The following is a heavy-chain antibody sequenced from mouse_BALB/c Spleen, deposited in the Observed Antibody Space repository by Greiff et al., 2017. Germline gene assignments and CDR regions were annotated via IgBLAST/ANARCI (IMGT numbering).Heavy chain of an antibody. CDR1: GYTFTSYW. V-gene: IGHV1-69*02. J-gene: IGHJ3*01. D-gene: IGHD2-14*01. CDR2: IYPSDSYT. Sequence: QVQLQQPGAELVRPGASVKLSCKASGYTFTSYWINWVKQRPGQGLEWIGNIYPSDSYTNYNQKFKDKATWTVDKSSSTAYMQLSGPTSEDSAVYYCTREGVRRTWFADWGQGTLVTVSA. CDR3: TREGVRRTWFAD.